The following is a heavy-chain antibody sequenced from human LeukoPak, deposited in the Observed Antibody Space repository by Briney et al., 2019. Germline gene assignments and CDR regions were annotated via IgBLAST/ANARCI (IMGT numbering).Heavy chain of an antibody. CDR3: ARVGYDFWSGYLDY. J-gene: IGHJ4*02. V-gene: IGHV4-59*01. CDR2: IYYSGST. Sequence: SGTLSLTCTVSGGSISSYYWSWIRQPPGKGLEWIGYIYYSGSTNYNPSLKSRVTISVDTSKDQFSLKLSSVTAADTAVYYCARVGYDFWSGYLDYWGQGTLVTVSS. D-gene: IGHD3-3*01. CDR1: GGSISSYY.